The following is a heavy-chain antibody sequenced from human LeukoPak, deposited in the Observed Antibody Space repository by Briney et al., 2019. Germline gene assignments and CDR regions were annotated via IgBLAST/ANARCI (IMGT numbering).Heavy chain of an antibody. CDR1: GGSISSSTYY. CDR3: ARHNYKAGVV. CDR2: IYYSGSA. Sequence: PSETLSLSCTLSGGSISSSTYYWGCIRQPPGEWRVWIGSIYYSGSAYYNASLKSRITISVDTSKHQFSLKLSSVTAADTAVYDCARHNYKAGVVWGQGTTVTVSS. D-gene: IGHD5-24*01. V-gene: IGHV4-39*01. J-gene: IGHJ6*02.